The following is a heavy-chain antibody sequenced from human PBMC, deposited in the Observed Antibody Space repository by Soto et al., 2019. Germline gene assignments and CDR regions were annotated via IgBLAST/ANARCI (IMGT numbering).Heavy chain of an antibody. J-gene: IGHJ4*02. D-gene: IGHD2-8*01. CDR3: ARERDCTNGVCPYYFDY. Sequence: GGSLRLSCAASGFTFSSYSMNWVRQAPGKGLEWVSSISSSSYIYYADSVKGRFTISRDNAKNSLYLQMNSLRAEDTAVYYCARERDCTNGVCPYYFDYWGQGTLVTVSS. CDR1: GFTFSSYS. CDR2: ISSSSYI. V-gene: IGHV3-21*01.